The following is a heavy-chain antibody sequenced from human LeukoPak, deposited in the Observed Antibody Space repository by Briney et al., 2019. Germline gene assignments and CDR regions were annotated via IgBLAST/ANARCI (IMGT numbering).Heavy chain of an antibody. Sequence: GGSLRLSCAASGFTFDDYAMHWVRQAPGKGLEWVSGISWNSGSIGYADSVKGRFTISRDNAKNSLYLQMNSLRAEDTALYYCAKALFSTMVRGVIIVWGQGTLVTVSP. CDR2: ISWNSGSI. J-gene: IGHJ4*02. CDR1: GFTFDDYA. V-gene: IGHV3-9*01. CDR3: AKALFSTMVRGVIIV. D-gene: IGHD3-10*01.